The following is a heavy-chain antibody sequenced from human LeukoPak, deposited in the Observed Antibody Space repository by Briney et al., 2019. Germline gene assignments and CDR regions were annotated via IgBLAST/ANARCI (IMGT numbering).Heavy chain of an antibody. CDR1: GGSISRYY. J-gene: IGHJ5*02. CDR2: VYYSGST. D-gene: IGHD6-13*01. Sequence: SETLSLTCSVSGGSISRYYWSWIRQPPGKKLEWIGYVYYSGSTNHNPSLKSRVTISVDTSKNQFSLKLSSVTAADTAVYYCARELSQQLVIRPWGQGTLVTVSS. V-gene: IGHV4-59*12. CDR3: ARELSQQLVIRP.